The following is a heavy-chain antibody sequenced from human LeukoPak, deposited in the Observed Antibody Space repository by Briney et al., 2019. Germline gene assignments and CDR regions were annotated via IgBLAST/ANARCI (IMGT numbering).Heavy chain of an antibody. J-gene: IGHJ4*02. CDR2: ISSTSKYI. V-gene: IGHV3-21*01. Sequence: GGSLRLSCVASGFAFSDDTMNWVRQPPGKGLEWVSSISSTSKYIYYADSVKGRFTISRDNAKNSLFLQMNNLRVDDSAVYYCAREYTAMAYDYWGQGNLVTVSS. D-gene: IGHD5-18*01. CDR1: GFAFSDDT. CDR3: AREYTAMAYDY.